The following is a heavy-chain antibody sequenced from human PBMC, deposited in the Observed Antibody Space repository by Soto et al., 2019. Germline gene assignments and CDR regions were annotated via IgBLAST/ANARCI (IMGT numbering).Heavy chain of an antibody. CDR1: GASIRSYH. CDR2: MQHTGNT. J-gene: IGHJ5*02. D-gene: IGHD3-10*01. V-gene: IGHV4-4*07. Sequence: QVELQESGPGLVKPSETLSLTCAVSGASIRSYHWSWIRQPAGKGLEWIGRMQHTGNTNYNPNLKSRVTMAVDTSKNQISFKRTSLTAADTAVYFCAKDGSSRRWFEPWGQGILVIVSA. CDR3: AKDGSSRRWFEP.